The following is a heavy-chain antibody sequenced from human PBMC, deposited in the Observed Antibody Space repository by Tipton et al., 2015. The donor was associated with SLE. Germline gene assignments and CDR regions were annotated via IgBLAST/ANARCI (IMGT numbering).Heavy chain of an antibody. CDR2: IRYDGSNK. CDR3: AKERAELLWFGELMDY. CDR1: GFTVSSNY. J-gene: IGHJ4*02. Sequence: SLRLSCAASGFTVSSNYMSWVRQAPGKGLEWVAFIRYDGSNKYYADSVKGRFTISRDNSKNTLYLQMNSLRAEDTAVYYCAKERAELLWFGELMDYWGQGTLVTVSS. D-gene: IGHD3-10*01. V-gene: IGHV3-30*02.